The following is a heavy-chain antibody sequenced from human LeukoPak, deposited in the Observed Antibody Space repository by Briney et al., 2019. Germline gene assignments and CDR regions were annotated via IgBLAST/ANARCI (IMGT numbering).Heavy chain of an antibody. J-gene: IGHJ6*02. CDR3: ARGVNTAMVTGAGLYYYYYGMDV. D-gene: IGHD5-18*01. V-gene: IGHV4-34*01. CDR2: INHSGST. Sequence: SETLSLTCAVYGGSFSGYYWSWIRQPPGKGLEWIGEINHSGSTNYNPSLKSRVTISVDTSKNQFSLKLSSVTAADTAVYYCARGVNTAMVTGAGLYYYYYGMDVWGQGTTVTVSS. CDR1: GGSFSGYY.